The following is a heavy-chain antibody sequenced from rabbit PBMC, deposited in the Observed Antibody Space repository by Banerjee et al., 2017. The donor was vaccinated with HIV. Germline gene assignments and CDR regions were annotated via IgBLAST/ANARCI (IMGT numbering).Heavy chain of an antibody. CDR1: GFSFSSDYD. Sequence: QSLEESGGDLVKPGASLTLTCKASGFSFSSDYDMCWVRQAPGKGLEWIGCIDSSGGNLYYASWAKGRFTIPETSSTTVTLQMTSLTAADTATYFCARYVSGDVDYFLKLWGPGTLVTVS. CDR2: IDSSGGNL. V-gene: IGHV1S40*01. J-gene: IGHJ4*01. CDR3: ARYVSGDVDYFLKL. D-gene: IGHD2-1*01.